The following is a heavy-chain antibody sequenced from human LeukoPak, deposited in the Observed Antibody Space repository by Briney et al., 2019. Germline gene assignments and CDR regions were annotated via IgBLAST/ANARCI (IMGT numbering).Heavy chain of an antibody. Sequence: GRSLRLSCAASGFTFSSYAMHWVRQAPGKGLEWVAVISYDGSNKYYADSVKGRFTISRDNSKNTLYLQMNSLRAEDTAVYYCARDSEQAAFDYWGQGTLVTVSS. V-gene: IGHV3-30-3*01. D-gene: IGHD6-25*01. CDR2: ISYDGSNK. CDR1: GFTFSSYA. J-gene: IGHJ4*02. CDR3: ARDSEQAAFDY.